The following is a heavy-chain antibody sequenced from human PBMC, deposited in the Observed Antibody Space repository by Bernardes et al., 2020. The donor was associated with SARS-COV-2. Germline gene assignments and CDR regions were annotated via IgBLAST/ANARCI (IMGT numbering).Heavy chain of an antibody. CDR1: GYTFTSYG. Sequence: ASVKVSCKASGYTFTSYGISWVRQAPGQGLEWMGWISAYNGNTNYAQKLQGRVTMTTDTSTSTAYMELRSLRSDDTAVYYCARESLVVVPAAMRWSYFDYWGQGTLVTVSS. V-gene: IGHV1-18*01. CDR2: ISAYNGNT. CDR3: ARESLVVVPAAMRWSYFDY. J-gene: IGHJ4*02. D-gene: IGHD2-2*01.